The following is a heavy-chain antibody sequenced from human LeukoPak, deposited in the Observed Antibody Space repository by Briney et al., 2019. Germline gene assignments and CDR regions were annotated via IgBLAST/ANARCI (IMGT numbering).Heavy chain of an antibody. J-gene: IGHJ4*02. D-gene: IGHD3-10*01. CDR1: GFTVSNNY. V-gene: IGHV3-53*01. Sequence: PGGSLRLSCAASGFTVSNNYMSWVRQAPGKGLEWVTVISSGGSTYYVDSVKGRFTISRDNSKNTLYLQMNSLRAEDTAVYYCARDFRRASDYWGQGTLVTVSS. CDR2: ISSGGST. CDR3: ARDFRRASDY.